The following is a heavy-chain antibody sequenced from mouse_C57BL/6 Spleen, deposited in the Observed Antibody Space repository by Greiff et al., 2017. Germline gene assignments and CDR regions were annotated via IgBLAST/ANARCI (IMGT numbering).Heavy chain of an antibody. CDR1: GYTFTSYW. D-gene: IGHD4-1*01. J-gene: IGHJ1*03. CDR3: AREDWDEYWCFDV. CDR2: IDPNSGGT. Sequence: VQLQQSGAELVKPGASVKLSCKASGYTFTSYWMHWVKQRPGRGLEWIGRIDPNSGGTKYNEKFKSKATLTVAQPSSTACMQLSSLTSEDSVVYDCAREDWDEYWCFDVWGTGTAVIVPS. V-gene: IGHV1-72*01.